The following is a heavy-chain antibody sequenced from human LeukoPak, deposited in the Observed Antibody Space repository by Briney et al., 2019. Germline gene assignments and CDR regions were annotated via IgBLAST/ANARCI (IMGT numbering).Heavy chain of an antibody. CDR2: IYYSGST. V-gene: IGHV4-31*03. J-gene: IGHJ4*02. Sequence: PSETLSLTCSVSGDSISSGGYYWSWIRQHPGKGLEWIVYIYYSGSTYYNPSLKSRVTISVDTSKNQFSLKLSSVTAADTAVYYCARVGAMYCGGDCYYVDYWGQGTLVTVSS. CDR1: GDSISSGGYY. D-gene: IGHD2-21*02. CDR3: ARVGAMYCGGDCYYVDY.